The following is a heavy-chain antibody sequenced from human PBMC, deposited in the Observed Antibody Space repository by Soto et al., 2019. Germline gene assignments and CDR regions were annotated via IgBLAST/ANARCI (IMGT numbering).Heavy chain of an antibody. CDR2: IHYSGST. CDR3: ARAPSNYNLLTPYNFDS. J-gene: IGHJ4*02. CDR1: GGSISSGGYY. Sequence: SETLSLTCTVSGGSISSGGYYWSWIRQHPGKGLESIGYIHYSGSTYYNPSLKSRITISVDTYKNQFSLKLSSVTAADTAVYFCARAPSNYNLLTPYNFDSWGQGTLVTVSS. D-gene: IGHD3-9*01. V-gene: IGHV4-31*03.